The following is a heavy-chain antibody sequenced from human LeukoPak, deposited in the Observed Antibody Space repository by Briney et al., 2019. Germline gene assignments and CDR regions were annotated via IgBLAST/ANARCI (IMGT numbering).Heavy chain of an antibody. D-gene: IGHD4-17*01. J-gene: IGHJ4*02. V-gene: IGHV4-59*01. Sequence: SETLSLTCTVTGGSISGSYWSWIRQPPGKGLEWIAYMYNSGSTNYNPSLKSRVTISIDTSKNQFSLKLSSLTAADTAIYYCARGIESYGDYGYWGQGILVTVSS. CDR2: MYNSGST. CDR1: GGSISGSY. CDR3: ARGIESYGDYGY.